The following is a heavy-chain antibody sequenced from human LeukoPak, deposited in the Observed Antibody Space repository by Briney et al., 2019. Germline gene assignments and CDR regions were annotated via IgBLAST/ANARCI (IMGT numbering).Heavy chain of an antibody. CDR1: GYTFTSYG. CDR2: ISAYNGNT. Sequence: GASVKVSCKASGYTFTSYGISWVRQDPGQGLEWMGWISAYNGNTNYAQKLQGRVTMTTDTSTSTAYMELRSLRSDDTAVYYCARGSYYYGSGSYYNWDHDYYYYMDVWGKGTTVTVSS. D-gene: IGHD3-10*01. CDR3: ARGSYYYGSGSYYNWDHDYYYYMDV. V-gene: IGHV1-18*01. J-gene: IGHJ6*03.